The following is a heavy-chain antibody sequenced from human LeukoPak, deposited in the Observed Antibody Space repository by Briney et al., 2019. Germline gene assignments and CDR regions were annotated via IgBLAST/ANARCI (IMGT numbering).Heavy chain of an antibody. Sequence: GRSLRLSCAASGFPFSSYGMHWVRQAPGKGLEWVALISYEGSNTYYGDSVKGRFTISRDNSQSTLYLEMNSLRPKDTGVYFCAKDKLMVTFGASVADYGMDVWGQGTTVTVSS. CDR2: ISYEGSNT. CDR1: GFPFSSYG. V-gene: IGHV3-30*18. J-gene: IGHJ6*02. D-gene: IGHD3-16*01. CDR3: AKDKLMVTFGASVADYGMDV.